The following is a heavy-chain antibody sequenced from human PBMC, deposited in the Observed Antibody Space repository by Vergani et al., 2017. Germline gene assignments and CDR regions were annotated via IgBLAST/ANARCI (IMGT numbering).Heavy chain of an antibody. CDR1: GFTFSSYA. CDR2: ISYDGSNK. V-gene: IGHV3-30*04. D-gene: IGHD2-21*01. Sequence: QVQLVESGGGVVQPGRSLRLSCAASGFTFSSYAMHWVRQAPGKGLEWVAVISYDGSNKYYADSVMGRFTISRDNSKNTLYLQMNSLRAEDTAVYYCASPIARLVMPVDYWGQGTLVTVSS. CDR3: ASPIARLVMPVDY. J-gene: IGHJ4*02.